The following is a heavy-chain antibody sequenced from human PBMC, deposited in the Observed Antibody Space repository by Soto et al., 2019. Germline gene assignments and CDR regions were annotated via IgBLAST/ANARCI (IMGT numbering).Heavy chain of an antibody. Sequence: GASVKASCKASGYDFTAYDINWVRQAPGQGLEWMGWMNPINGATGTARRFQGRVSLSRNTATGTAYLELTSLRSDDTAVYYCGRGPSPRAPAGGTPYYYAMDVWGQGTTVTVSS. J-gene: IGHJ6*02. CDR1: GYDFTAYD. D-gene: IGHD6-13*01. V-gene: IGHV1-8*02. CDR2: MNPINGAT. CDR3: GRGPSPRAPAGGTPYYYAMDV.